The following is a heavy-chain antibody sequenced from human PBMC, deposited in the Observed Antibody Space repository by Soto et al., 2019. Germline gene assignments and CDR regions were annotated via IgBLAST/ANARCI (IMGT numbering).Heavy chain of an antibody. CDR1: GFTFSSYA. J-gene: IGHJ4*02. Sequence: QVQLVESGGGVVQPGGSLTLSCKASGFTFSSYAIHWVRQAPGKGLEWVSVISSDGVNKHSADSVRGRFVISRDNSKNTVHLEMNRLRLEDTAVYFCARRLTTTVSALGYWGQGSLVNVSS. CDR3: ARRLTTTVSALGY. D-gene: IGHD4-17*01. V-gene: IGHV3-30*09. CDR2: ISSDGVNK.